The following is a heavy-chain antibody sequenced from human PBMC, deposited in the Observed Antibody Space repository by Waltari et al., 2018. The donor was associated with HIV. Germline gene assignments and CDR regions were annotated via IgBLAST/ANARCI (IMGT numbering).Heavy chain of an antibody. D-gene: IGHD3-22*01. V-gene: IGHV4-31*03. CDR1: GCSISSGGYY. Sequence: QVQLQESGPGLVKPSQTLSLTCTVSGCSISSGGYYWSWIRPHPGKGLEWIGYIYYSGNTYYNPSLKSRLTISVDTSKSQFSLKLTSVTAADTAVYYCARADYYDSSGYLFDHWGQGTLVTVSS. CDR2: IYYSGNT. J-gene: IGHJ4*02. CDR3: ARADYYDSSGYLFDH.